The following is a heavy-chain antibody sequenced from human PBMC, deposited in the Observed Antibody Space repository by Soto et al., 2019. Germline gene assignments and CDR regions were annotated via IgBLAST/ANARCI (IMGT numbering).Heavy chain of an antibody. CDR1: GFTFSSYG. Sequence: GGSLRLSCAASGFTFSSYGMHWVRQAPGKGLEWVAVISYDGSNKYYADSVKGRFTISRDNSKNTLYLQMNSLRAEDTAVYYCAKDFEVVVISQIFDYWGQGTLVTVSS. J-gene: IGHJ4*02. CDR2: ISYDGSNK. CDR3: AKDFEVVVISQIFDY. V-gene: IGHV3-30*18. D-gene: IGHD3-22*01.